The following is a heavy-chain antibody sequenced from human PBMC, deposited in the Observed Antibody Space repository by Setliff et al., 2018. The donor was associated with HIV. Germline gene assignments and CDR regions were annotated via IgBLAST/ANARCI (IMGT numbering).Heavy chain of an antibody. J-gene: IGHJ5*02. CDR2: IYHSGST. Sequence: PSETLSLTCAVSGYSISSGFYWGWIRQPPGKGLEWIGSIYHSGSTNYNPSLKSRVTISLDTSKNQFSLKLTSLTAADTAVYYCARGGTSSNWFDPWGQGTLVTVSS. CDR3: ARGGTSSNWFDP. V-gene: IGHV4-38-2*01. D-gene: IGHD2-2*01. CDR1: GYSISSGFY.